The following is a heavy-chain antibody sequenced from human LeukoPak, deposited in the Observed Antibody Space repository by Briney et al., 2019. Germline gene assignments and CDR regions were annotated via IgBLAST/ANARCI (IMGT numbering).Heavy chain of an antibody. CDR1: GGSISQYY. J-gene: IGHJ5*02. V-gene: IGHV4-4*08. CDR3: ARERTGYSYGRTFDP. D-gene: IGHD5-18*01. CDR2: IHASGTT. Sequence: SETLSLTCAVSGGSISQYYWSWLRQAPGKGLEWIGYIHASGTTTYNPSLKSRVTISIDTSKNQFSLKLSSVTAADTAVYYCARERTGYSYGRTFDPWGQGTLVTVSS.